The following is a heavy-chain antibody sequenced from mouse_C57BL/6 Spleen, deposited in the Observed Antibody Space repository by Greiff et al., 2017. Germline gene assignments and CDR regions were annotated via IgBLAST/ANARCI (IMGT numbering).Heavy chain of an antibody. CDR2: IDPSDSYT. CDR1: GYTFTSYW. Sequence: QVQLQQPGAELVRPGTSVKLSCKASGYTFTSYWMHWVKQRPGQGLEWIGVIDPSDSYTNYNQKFKGKATLTVDTSSSTAYMQLSSLTSEDSAVYYCARWDGYDEGNDWGQGTTLTVSS. D-gene: IGHD2-2*01. CDR3: ARWDGYDEGND. J-gene: IGHJ2*01. V-gene: IGHV1-59*01.